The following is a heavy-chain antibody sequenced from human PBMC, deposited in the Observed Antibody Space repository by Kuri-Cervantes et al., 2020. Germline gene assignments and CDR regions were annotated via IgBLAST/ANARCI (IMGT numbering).Heavy chain of an antibody. D-gene: IGHD2-2*01. V-gene: IGHV6-1*01. CDR1: GDSVSSNSAA. CDR2: TYYRSKWNN. CDR3: ATRGRGEARYCSSTSCYEGWFDP. Sequence: SQTLSLTCAISGDSVSSNSAAWSWFRQSPSRGLEWLGRTYYRSKWNNDYAESVKSRIIINPDTSKNQFSLKLSSVTAADTAVYYCATRGRGEARYCSSTSCYEGWFDPWGQGTLVTVSS. J-gene: IGHJ5*02.